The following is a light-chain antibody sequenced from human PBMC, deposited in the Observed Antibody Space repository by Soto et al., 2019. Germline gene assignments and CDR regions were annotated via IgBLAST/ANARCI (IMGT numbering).Light chain of an antibody. Sequence: IPMTHSPATLSVSPGETVTLSCRASQSISSNLAWYQQKGGQAPRLLIYGASNRATGIPARFSGSGSGTEFTLTISSLQSEDFAVYYCQQYDDWPPYTFGQGTKLEIK. CDR2: GAS. CDR3: QQYDDWPPYT. J-gene: IGKJ2*01. CDR1: QSISSN. V-gene: IGKV3-15*01.